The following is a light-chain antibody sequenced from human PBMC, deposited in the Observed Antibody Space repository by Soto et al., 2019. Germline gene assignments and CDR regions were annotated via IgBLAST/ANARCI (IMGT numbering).Light chain of an antibody. V-gene: IGKV3-20*01. CDR2: GAF. J-gene: IGKJ2*01. Sequence: WTQTPGTRSVSAGEGDTGSCRASQGITNSRLAWYQQKPGQAPRLLIYGAFNRATGIPDGFSGSASGTEFTLTISRLQPDDFAVYYCQQHCCSPYTLAQGTKVDIK. CDR1: QGITNSR. CDR3: QQHCCSPYT.